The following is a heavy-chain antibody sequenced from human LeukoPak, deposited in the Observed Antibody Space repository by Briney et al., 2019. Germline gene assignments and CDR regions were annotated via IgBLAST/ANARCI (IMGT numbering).Heavy chain of an antibody. J-gene: IGHJ4*02. CDR1: GYTFTSYY. CDR3: ARDLTRYYDSSGHYYFDY. Sequence: ASVKVSCKASGYTFTSYYMHWVRQAPGQGLEWMGWISAYNGNTNYAQKLQGRVTMTTDTSTSTAYMELRSLRSDDTAVYYCARDLTRYYDSSGHYYFDYWGQGTLVTVSS. CDR2: ISAYNGNT. D-gene: IGHD3-22*01. V-gene: IGHV1-18*04.